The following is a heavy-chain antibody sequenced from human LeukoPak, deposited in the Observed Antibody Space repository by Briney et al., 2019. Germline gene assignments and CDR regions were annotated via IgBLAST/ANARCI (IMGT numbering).Heavy chain of an antibody. V-gene: IGHV3-30*02. CDR3: ATQGGDSSGYYFDS. CDR2: VSSDVSNE. Sequence: GGSLRLSCAASGFTFSRYGMHWVRQAPGKGLEWVAFVSSDVSNEYYADSVKGRFTVSRDNSKNTLYLQMSSLRPDDTAVYYCATQGGDSSGYYFDSWGQGTLVTVSS. CDR1: GFTFSRYG. D-gene: IGHD3-22*01. J-gene: IGHJ4*02.